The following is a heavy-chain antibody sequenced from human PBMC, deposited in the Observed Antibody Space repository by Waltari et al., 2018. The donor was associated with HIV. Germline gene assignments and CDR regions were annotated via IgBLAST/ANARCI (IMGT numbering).Heavy chain of an antibody. Sequence: QVTLRESGPALVKPTQTLTLTCTFSGFSLSTSGMCVSWIRQPPGKALEWLALIDWDDDKDYSTSLKTRLTISKDTSKSQVVLRMTNMDPVDTATYYCARTQGGYTYSPDDYWGQGILVTVSS. J-gene: IGHJ4*02. CDR2: IDWDDDK. V-gene: IGHV2-70*01. CDR3: ARTQGGYTYSPDDY. CDR1: GFSLSTSGMC. D-gene: IGHD5-18*01.